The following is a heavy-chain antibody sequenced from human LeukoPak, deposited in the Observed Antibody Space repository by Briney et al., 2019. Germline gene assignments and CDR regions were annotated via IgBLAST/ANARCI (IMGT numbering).Heavy chain of an antibody. CDR1: GFTFSSYS. CDR3: ARDPSIAAALYYYYGMDV. V-gene: IGHV3-21*01. CDR2: ISSSSSYI. J-gene: IGHJ6*02. Sequence: GGSLRLSCAASGFTFSSYSMNWVRQAPGKGLEWVSSISSSSSYIYYADSVKGRFTISRDNAKNSLYLQMNSLRAEDTAVYYCARDPSIAAALYYYYGMDVWGQGTTVTVSS. D-gene: IGHD6-13*01.